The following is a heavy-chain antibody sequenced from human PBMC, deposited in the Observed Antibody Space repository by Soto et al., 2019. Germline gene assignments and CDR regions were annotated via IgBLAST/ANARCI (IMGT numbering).Heavy chain of an antibody. D-gene: IGHD1-26*01. Sequence: SETLSLTCTVSGGSISSSSYYWGWIRQPPGKGLEWIGSIYYSGSTYYNPSLKSRVTISVDTSKNQFSLKLSSVTAADTAVYYCARRVVEWDLDYWGQGTLVTVSS. CDR1: GGSISSSSYY. CDR3: ARRVVEWDLDY. CDR2: IYYSGST. J-gene: IGHJ4*02. V-gene: IGHV4-39*01.